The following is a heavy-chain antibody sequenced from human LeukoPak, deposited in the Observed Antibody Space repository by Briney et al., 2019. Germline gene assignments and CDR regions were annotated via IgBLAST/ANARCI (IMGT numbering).Heavy chain of an antibody. CDR3: ARYSSSSNYYYGMDI. CDR1: GFSFSNYG. D-gene: IGHD6-6*01. CDR2: ISSDGSNE. Sequence: PGGSLRLSCAASGFSFSNYGMHWVRQAPGKGLEWLAVISSDGSNEYYVDSAKGRFTISRDNSKNTLYLQMSSLRIEDSAVYSCARYSSSSNYYYGMDIWGLGTTVTVFS. J-gene: IGHJ6*02. V-gene: IGHV3-30*03.